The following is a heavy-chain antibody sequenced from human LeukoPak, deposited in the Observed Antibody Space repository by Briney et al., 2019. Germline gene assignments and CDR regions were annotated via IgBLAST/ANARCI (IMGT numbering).Heavy chain of an antibody. J-gene: IGHJ3*02. CDR3: AKAGPGTMTFDAFDI. D-gene: IGHD3-22*01. Sequence: PGGSLRLSCPASAFTFSNYVMSWVRQAPGKGLEWVSTISASGARTYHADSVRGRFTISRDNPKNTLHLQMNSLRAGDTAVYYCAKAGPGTMTFDAFDIWGQGTVVTVSS. V-gene: IGHV3-23*01. CDR1: AFTFSNYV. CDR2: ISASGART.